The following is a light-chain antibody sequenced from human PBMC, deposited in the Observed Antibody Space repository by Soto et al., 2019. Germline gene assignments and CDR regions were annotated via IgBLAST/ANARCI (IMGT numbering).Light chain of an antibody. J-gene: IGKJ5*01. V-gene: IGKV1-12*01. CDR3: QQSYSIPA. Sequence: GARVSITCRASQDIGDWLAWYQQKPGKAPKLLINTASSLESGVPSRFSGGGSGTYFTLTISSLQPEDSATYYCQQSYSIPAFGQGTRLEIK. CDR2: TAS. CDR1: QDIGDW.